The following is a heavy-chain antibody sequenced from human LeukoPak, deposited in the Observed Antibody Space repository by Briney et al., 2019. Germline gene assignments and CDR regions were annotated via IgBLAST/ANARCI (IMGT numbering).Heavy chain of an antibody. CDR2: ISGSGGST. CDR3: AKDWGAGEGAFDI. V-gene: IGHV3-23*01. D-gene: IGHD1-26*01. Sequence: PGGSLRLSCEASGFTFSSNAMSWVRQAPGKGLEWVSAISGSGGSTYYADSVKGRFTMSRDNSKNTLYLQMNSLRAEDTAVYYCAKDWGAGEGAFDIWGQGTMVTVSS. CDR1: GFTFSSNA. J-gene: IGHJ3*02.